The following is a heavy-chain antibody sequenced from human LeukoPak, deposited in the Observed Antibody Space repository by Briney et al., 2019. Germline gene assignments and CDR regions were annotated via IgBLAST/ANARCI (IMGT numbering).Heavy chain of an antibody. Sequence: GGSLRLSCGASVYPFSSYWMSWVPQAPGKGLEWVANIKQDGSEKYYVDSVKGRFTISRDNAKNSLYLQMNSLRAEDTAVYYCERDRTGEDDYWGQGTLVTVSS. CDR3: ERDRTGEDDY. D-gene: IGHD7-27*01. CDR1: VYPFSSYW. V-gene: IGHV3-7*01. CDR2: IKQDGSEK. J-gene: IGHJ4*02.